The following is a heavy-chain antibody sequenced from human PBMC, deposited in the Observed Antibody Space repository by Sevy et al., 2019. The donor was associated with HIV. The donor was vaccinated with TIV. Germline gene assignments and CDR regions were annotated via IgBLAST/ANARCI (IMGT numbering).Heavy chain of an antibody. CDR1: GYTFTDYY. V-gene: IGHV1-2*02. J-gene: IGHJ4*02. Sequence: ASVKVSCKASGYTFTDYYIHWVRQAPGQGLEWMGWINPTSGGTNYAQKFQDRVTMTRDTAITTAYMEVKRLRYEDMAEYNCVTVAHGIPLWPPFDYWGQGALVTVSS. CDR3: VTVAHGIPLWPPFDY. CDR2: INPTSGGT. D-gene: IGHD5-18*01.